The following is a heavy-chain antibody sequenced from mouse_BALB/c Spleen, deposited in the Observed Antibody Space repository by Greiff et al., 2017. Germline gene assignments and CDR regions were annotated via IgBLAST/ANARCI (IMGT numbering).Heavy chain of an antibody. V-gene: IGHV5-6*01. D-gene: IGHD2-4*01. J-gene: IGHJ3*01. Sequence: VQLKESGGDLVKPGGSLKLSCAASGFTFSSYGMSWVRQTPDKRLEWVATISSGGSYTYYPDSVKGRFTISRDNAKNTLYLQMSSLKSEDTAMYYCASIYYDYDGWFAYWGQGTLVTVSA. CDR2: ISSGGSYT. CDR1: GFTFSSYG. CDR3: ASIYYDYDGWFAY.